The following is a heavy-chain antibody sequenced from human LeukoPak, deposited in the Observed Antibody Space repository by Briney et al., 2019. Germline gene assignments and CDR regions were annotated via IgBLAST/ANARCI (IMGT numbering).Heavy chain of an antibody. CDR3: ARFSYPPTTYYYYYYMDV. D-gene: IGHD1-1*01. J-gene: IGHJ6*03. V-gene: IGHV1-8*01. CDR1: GYTFTSYD. CDR2: MNPNSGDT. Sequence: ASVKVSCKASGYTFTSYDITWVRQATGQGLEWMGLMNPNSGDTGYAQRFQGRVTMTRNTSISTAYMELSSLRSEDTAVYYCARFSYPPTTYYYYYYMDVWGKGTTVTVSS.